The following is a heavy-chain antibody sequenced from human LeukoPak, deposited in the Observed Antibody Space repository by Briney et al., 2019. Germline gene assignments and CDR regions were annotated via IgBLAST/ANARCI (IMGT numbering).Heavy chain of an antibody. Sequence: SGPGLVKPSETLTLSCTVSGGSISSYYWGWIRQPPGKGLEWIGSIYYSGSTYYNPSLKSRVTISVDTSKNQFSLKVSSVTAADTAVYYCARLDFVQWPEKYYFDYWGQGTLVTVSS. J-gene: IGHJ4*02. CDR1: GGSISSYY. V-gene: IGHV4-39*07. D-gene: IGHD6-19*01. CDR3: ARLDFVQWPEKYYFDY. CDR2: IYYSGST.